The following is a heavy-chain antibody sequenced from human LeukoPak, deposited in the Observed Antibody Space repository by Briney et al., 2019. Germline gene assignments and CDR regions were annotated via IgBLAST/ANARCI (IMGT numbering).Heavy chain of an antibody. CDR2: IHYSGST. CDR3: ARGRYNWNNLNFDY. Sequence: SETLSLTCTVSGDSLSGGGYCWSWIRQHPGTGLEWIGHIHYSGSTYYNPSLKSRVTISVDTSRNHFSLKLSSVTAADTAVYYCARGRYNWNNLNFDYWGQGALVTVSS. V-gene: IGHV4-31*03. CDR1: GDSLSGGGYC. J-gene: IGHJ4*02. D-gene: IGHD1/OR15-1a*01.